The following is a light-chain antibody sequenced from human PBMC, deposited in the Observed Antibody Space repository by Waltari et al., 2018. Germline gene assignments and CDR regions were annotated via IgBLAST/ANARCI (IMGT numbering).Light chain of an antibody. J-gene: IGLJ2*01. CDR2: DVN. V-gene: IGLV2-11*01. Sequence: QSALTQPRSVSGSPGQSVTISCTGTSSDVGYYNYVSWYQQQPGKAPKVIIYDVNERPSGVPDRFSGSKSGNTASLTSSGLQAEDEADYYCCSYAGNYLRVFGGGTKLTVL. CDR3: CSYAGNYLRV. CDR1: SSDVGYYNY.